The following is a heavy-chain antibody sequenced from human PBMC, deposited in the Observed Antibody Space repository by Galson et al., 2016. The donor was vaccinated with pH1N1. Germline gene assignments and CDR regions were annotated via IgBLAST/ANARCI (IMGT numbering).Heavy chain of an antibody. CDR1: GGSISSYY. Sequence: ETLSLTCTVSGGSISSYYWSWIRQPPGKGLEWIGYIYYSGSTNYNPSLRSRVTISVDTSKNQFSLKLSSVTAADTAVYHCARSSTRYFDYWGQGTLVTVSS. CDR3: ARSSTRYFDY. J-gene: IGHJ4*02. CDR2: IYYSGST. V-gene: IGHV4-59*01. D-gene: IGHD2-2*01.